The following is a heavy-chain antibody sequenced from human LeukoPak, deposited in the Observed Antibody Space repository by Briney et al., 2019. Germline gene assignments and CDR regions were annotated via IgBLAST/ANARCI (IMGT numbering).Heavy chain of an antibody. D-gene: IGHD2-15*01. Sequence: GASVKVSCKASGGTFSSYAISWVRQAPGQGLEWMGGIIPIFGTANYAQKFQGRVTITADESTSTAYMELSSLRSEDTAVYYCARTQGCSGGSCSDYYYYYYMDVWGKGTTVTISS. V-gene: IGHV1-69*13. J-gene: IGHJ6*03. CDR1: GGTFSSYA. CDR2: IIPIFGTA. CDR3: ARTQGCSGGSCSDYYYYYYMDV.